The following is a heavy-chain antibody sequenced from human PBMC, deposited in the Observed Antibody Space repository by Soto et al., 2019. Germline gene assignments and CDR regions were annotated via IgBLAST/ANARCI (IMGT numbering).Heavy chain of an antibody. Sequence: PGGSLRLSCAASGFMFTRYAMSWVRRAPGQGLASVSGISDRVGSTYYADSVKGRFTISRANSKNTLYLPMDSLRVQDTAVYSCARAPHLVARAATGFASCGQETAVPGSS. CDR1: GFMFTRYA. J-gene: IGHJ4*02. CDR3: ARAPHLVARAATGFAS. V-gene: IGHV3-23*01. D-gene: IGHD2-2*01. CDR2: ISDRVGST.